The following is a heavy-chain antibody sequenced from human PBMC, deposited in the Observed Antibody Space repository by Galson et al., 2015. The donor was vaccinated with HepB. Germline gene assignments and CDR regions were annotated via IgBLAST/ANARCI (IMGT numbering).Heavy chain of an antibody. D-gene: IGHD3-3*01. V-gene: IGHV1-69*10. CDR1: GDSFSFYA. CDR2: ISPSLGIT. J-gene: IGHJ5*01. CDR3: ARADDFWSGYRAAGTSRWFDS. Sequence: SVKVSCKASGDSFSFYAMSWVRQAPGPGHEWMGGISPSLGITKYAQKFQNTVTITADKSTGTPSMELSSLRSEDTAVYYCARADDFWSGYRAAGTSRWFDSWGQGTLVIVSS.